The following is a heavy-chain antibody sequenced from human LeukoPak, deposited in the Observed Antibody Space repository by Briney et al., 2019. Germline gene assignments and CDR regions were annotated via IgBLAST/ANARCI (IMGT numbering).Heavy chain of an antibody. CDR1: GGSISSGGYY. J-gene: IGHJ5*02. D-gene: IGHD2-2*01. V-gene: IGHV4-30-2*01. CDR3: ARGGYCSSTSCSGAWFDP. Sequence: SETLSLTCTVSGGSISSGGYYWSWIRQPPGKGLEWIGYIYHSGSTYYNPSLKSRVTISVDRSKNQFSLKLSSVTAADTAVYYCARGGYCSSTSCSGAWFDPWGQGTLVTVSS. CDR2: IYHSGST.